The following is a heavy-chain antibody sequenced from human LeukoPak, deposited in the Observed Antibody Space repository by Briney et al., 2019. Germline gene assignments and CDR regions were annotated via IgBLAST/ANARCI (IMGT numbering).Heavy chain of an antibody. J-gene: IGHJ5*02. CDR1: GYTFTSYA. CDR3: ARVPPGYSSGWYGWFDP. V-gene: IGHV1-3*01. CDR2: INAGNGNT. Sequence: SVKVSCKASGYTFTSYAMHWVRQAPGQRLEWMGWINAGNGNTKYSQKFQGRVTITRDTSASTAYMELSSLRSEDTAVYYCARVPPGYSSGWYGWFDPWGQGTLVTVSS. D-gene: IGHD6-19*01.